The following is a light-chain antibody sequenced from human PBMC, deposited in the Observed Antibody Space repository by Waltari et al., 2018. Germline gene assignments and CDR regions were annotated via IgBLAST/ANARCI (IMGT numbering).Light chain of an antibody. CDR1: SSDLGAYNY. J-gene: IGLJ1*01. CDR3: SSYAGSNNFDV. Sequence: QSPLTQPPSASGSPGQSVTISCPGTSSDLGAYNYFPWYQQPPGKAPKLMIYEVSKRPSGVPDRFSGSKSGNTASLTVSGLQAEDEADYYCSSYAGSNNFDVFGTGTKVTVL. CDR2: EVS. V-gene: IGLV2-8*01.